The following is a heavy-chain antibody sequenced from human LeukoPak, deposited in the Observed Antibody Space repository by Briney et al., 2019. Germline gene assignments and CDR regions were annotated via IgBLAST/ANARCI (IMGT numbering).Heavy chain of an antibody. CDR1: GYSISSGYY. J-gene: IGHJ3*02. V-gene: IGHV4-38-2*02. CDR2: IYHSGST. D-gene: IGHD2-15*01. CDR3: AREDVVVVATTVSSGFDI. Sequence: SETLSLTCTVSGYSISSGYYWGWIRPPPGKGLEWIGSIYHSGSTYYNPSLKSRVTISVDTSKNQFSLKLNSVTAADTAVYHCAREDVVVVATTVSSGFDIWGQGKMVTVSS.